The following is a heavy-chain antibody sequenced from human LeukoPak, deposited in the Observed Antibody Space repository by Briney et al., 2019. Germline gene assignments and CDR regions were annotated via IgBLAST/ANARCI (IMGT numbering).Heavy chain of an antibody. CDR1: GGSITSDY. CDR2: IFTSGST. Sequence: SETLSLTCTVGGGSITSDYGRWMRDPAGKGLEWIGRIFTSGSTAYNPSLKSRVTMSLDTSKNQFFLKLSSVTAADTAAYFCSRGGANDLWGQGTLVTVSS. D-gene: IGHD4/OR15-4a*01. J-gene: IGHJ5*02. CDR3: SRGGANDL. V-gene: IGHV4-4*07.